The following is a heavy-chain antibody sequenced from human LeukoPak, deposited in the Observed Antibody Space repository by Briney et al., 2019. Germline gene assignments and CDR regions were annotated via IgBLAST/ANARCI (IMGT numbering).Heavy chain of an antibody. CDR3: ARADRLNGGPYLIGP. V-gene: IGHV1-2*02. J-gene: IGHJ5*02. CDR2: INPNSGGT. D-gene: IGHD2-21*01. Sequence: ASVKVSCKTSGYSFTDYYMHWVRQAPGQGLEWMGWINPNSGGTSSAQKFQGRVTMTRDTSITTVYMEVSWLTSDDTAIYYCARADRLNGGPYLIGPWGQGTLVTVSS. CDR1: GYSFTDYY.